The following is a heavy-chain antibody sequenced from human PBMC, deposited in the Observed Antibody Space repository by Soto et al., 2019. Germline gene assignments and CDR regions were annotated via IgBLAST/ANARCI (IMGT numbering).Heavy chain of an antibody. CDR1: GFTFDDYA. V-gene: IGHV3-9*01. Sequence: EVQLVESGGGLVQPGRSLRLSCAASGFTFDDYAMHWLRQAPGKGLEWVSGVSWNSGSIGYADSVKGRFTISRDNAKNSLYLQMNSLGAEYTALYYFAKDRVSGSRVRDYYMDVWGKGTTVTVSS. CDR2: VSWNSGSI. J-gene: IGHJ6*03. D-gene: IGHD3-10*01. CDR3: AKDRVSGSRVRDYYMDV.